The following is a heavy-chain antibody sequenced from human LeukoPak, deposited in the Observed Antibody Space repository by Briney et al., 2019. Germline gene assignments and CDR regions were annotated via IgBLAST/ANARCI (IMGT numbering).Heavy chain of an antibody. V-gene: IGHV3-48*04. CDR1: GFTFSSYS. Sequence: GGSLRLSCAASGFTFSSYSMNWVRQAPGKGLEWVSYISSSSSTIYYADSVKGRFTISRDNAKNSLYLQMNSLRAEDTAVYYCARGSVDIVVVVAADWFDPWGQGTLVTVSS. J-gene: IGHJ5*02. CDR3: ARGSVDIVVVVAADWFDP. CDR2: ISSSSSTI. D-gene: IGHD2-15*01.